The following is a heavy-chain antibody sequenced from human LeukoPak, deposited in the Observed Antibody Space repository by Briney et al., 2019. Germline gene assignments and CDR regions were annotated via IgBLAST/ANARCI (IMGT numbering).Heavy chain of an antibody. CDR1: GFIFSSYA. Sequence: GGSLRLSCAASGFIFSSYAMSWVRQAPGMGLESVSAISGSGSSTYYADSVKGRFTISRDNSKNTVYLQMNSLRAEDTAVYYRARWGDDFWSTKTEDYWGQGTLVTVSS. D-gene: IGHD3-3*01. J-gene: IGHJ4*02. V-gene: IGHV3-23*01. CDR3: ARWGDDFWSTKTEDY. CDR2: ISGSGSST.